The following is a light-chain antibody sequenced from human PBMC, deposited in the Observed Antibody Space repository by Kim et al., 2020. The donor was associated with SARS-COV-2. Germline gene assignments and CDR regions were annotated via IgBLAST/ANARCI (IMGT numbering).Light chain of an antibody. CDR2: AAS. Sequence: SASVGDRVTITCRASQGISNFLAWYQQKPGKVPKLLIYAASALQSGVPSRFSGSGFGTDFTLTISSLQPEDVATYYCQNYNSAPYTFGQGTKLEI. CDR3: QNYNSAPYT. V-gene: IGKV1-27*01. J-gene: IGKJ2*01. CDR1: QGISNF.